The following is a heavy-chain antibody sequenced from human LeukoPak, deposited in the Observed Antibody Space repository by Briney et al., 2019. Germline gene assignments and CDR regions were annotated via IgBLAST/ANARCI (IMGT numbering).Heavy chain of an antibody. CDR1: GFTFSSYA. CDR2: IGTNVDRT. J-gene: IGHJ4*02. D-gene: IGHD3-22*01. Sequence: PGGSLRLSCVASGFTFSSYAMSWVRQAPGKGLEWVSIIGTNVDRTFYADLVKGRFTISRDNSKNTLYLQMNSLRVEDTAVYYCVKDLARYYDTSGYEYFDYWGQGTLVSVSS. V-gene: IGHV3-23*01. CDR3: VKDLARYYDTSGYEYFDY.